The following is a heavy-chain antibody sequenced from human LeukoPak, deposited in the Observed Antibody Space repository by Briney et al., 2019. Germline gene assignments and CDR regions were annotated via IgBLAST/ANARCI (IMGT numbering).Heavy chain of an antibody. D-gene: IGHD1-26*01. Sequence: GASVKVSCKASGGTFSSYAISWVRQAPGQGLEWMGGIIPIFGTANYAQKFQGRVTITADESTSTAYMELSSLRSEDTAVYYCARAVGATVYYYYYMDVWGKGTTVTISS. CDR3: ARAVGATVYYYYYMDV. CDR1: GGTFSSYA. V-gene: IGHV1-69*13. J-gene: IGHJ6*03. CDR2: IIPIFGTA.